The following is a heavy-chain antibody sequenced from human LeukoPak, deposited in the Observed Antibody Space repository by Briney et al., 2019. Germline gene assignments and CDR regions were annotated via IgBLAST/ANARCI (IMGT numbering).Heavy chain of an antibody. V-gene: IGHV4-38-2*02. CDR3: ARLYDILTGYYYYFDY. CDR1: GYSISSGYY. J-gene: IGHJ4*02. Sequence: SETLSLTCTVSGYSISSGYYWAWIRQPPGKGLEWIGSVYHSGITYYSPSLRSRVTISMDTSKNPFFLRLNSVTAADTAVYYCARLYDILTGYYYYFDYWGQGTLATVSS. CDR2: VYHSGIT. D-gene: IGHD3-9*01.